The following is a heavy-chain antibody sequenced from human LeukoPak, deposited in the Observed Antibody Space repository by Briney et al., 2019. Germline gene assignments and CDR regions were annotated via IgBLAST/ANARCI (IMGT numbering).Heavy chain of an antibody. J-gene: IGHJ4*02. Sequence: GGSLRLSCAASGFTFSSYSMNWVRRAPGKGLEWVSYISSSGTIYYADSVKGRFTISRDNAKNSLYLQMNSLRAEDTAVYYCARDQWSEYYGSGSSYWGQGTLVTVSS. CDR3: ARDQWSEYYGSGSSY. V-gene: IGHV3-48*01. CDR1: GFTFSSYS. D-gene: IGHD3-10*01. CDR2: ISSSGTI.